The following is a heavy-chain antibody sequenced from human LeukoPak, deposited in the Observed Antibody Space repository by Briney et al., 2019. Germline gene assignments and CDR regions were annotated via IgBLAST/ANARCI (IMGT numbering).Heavy chain of an antibody. D-gene: IGHD4-23*01. CDR2: IYYSGST. J-gene: IGHJ5*02. Sequence: PSETLSLTCTVSGGSISSYYWSWIRQPPGKGLEWIGYIYYSGSTNYNPSLKSRVTISVDTSKNQFSLKLSSVTAADTAVYYCARDRGRTTVDPYNWFDPWGQGTLVTVSS. CDR3: ARDRGRTTVDPYNWFDP. CDR1: GGSISSYY. V-gene: IGHV4-59*01.